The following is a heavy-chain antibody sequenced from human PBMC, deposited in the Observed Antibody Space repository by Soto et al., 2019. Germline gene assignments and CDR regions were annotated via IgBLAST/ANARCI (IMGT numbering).Heavy chain of an antibody. J-gene: IGHJ4*02. Sequence: PGESLKISCKGSGYSFTSYWIGWVRQMPGKGLEWMGIIYPGDSDTRYSPSFQGQVTISADKSISTAYLQWSSLKASDTAMYYCAGSGYYSGYDSVSPFDYWGQGTLVTVSS. CDR1: GYSFTSYW. D-gene: IGHD5-12*01. V-gene: IGHV5-51*01. CDR2: IYPGDSDT. CDR3: AGSGYYSGYDSVSPFDY.